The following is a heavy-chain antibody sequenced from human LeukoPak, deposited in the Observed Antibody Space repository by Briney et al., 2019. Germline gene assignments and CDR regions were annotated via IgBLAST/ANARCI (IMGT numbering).Heavy chain of an antibody. J-gene: IGHJ4*02. CDR2: IKPDGSEK. CDR3: ATDTKFDY. Sequence: GGSLRLSCEASGLTLSRFWMSWVRQAPGKGLEWVANIKPDGSEKYYLDSVKGRFTISRDNAKNSLYLQMNSLRVDDTAVYYCATDTKFDYWGQGTLVTVSS. V-gene: IGHV3-7*04. CDR1: GLTLSRFW.